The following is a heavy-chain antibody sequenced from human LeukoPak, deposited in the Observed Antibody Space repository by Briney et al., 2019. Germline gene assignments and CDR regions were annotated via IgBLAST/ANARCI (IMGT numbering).Heavy chain of an antibody. CDR2: VWFDGGNK. D-gene: IGHD1-26*01. V-gene: IGHV3-33*01. CDR3: ARDLGATARGMDV. CDR1: GFTFSNYG. Sequence: PGRSLRLSCVASGFTFSNYGMHWVRQAPGKGLEWVGVVWFDGGNKYYGDSVKGRFTISRDKFKNTLYLQMNSLRAEDTAVYYCARDLGATARGMDVWGQGTTVTVSS. J-gene: IGHJ6*01.